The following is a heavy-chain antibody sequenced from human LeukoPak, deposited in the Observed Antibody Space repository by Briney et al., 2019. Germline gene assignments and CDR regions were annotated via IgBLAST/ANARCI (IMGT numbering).Heavy chain of an antibody. Sequence: PSETLSLTCTVSGGSISNYYWSWIRQPPGKGLEWIGYLYYSGSTNYNPSLKSRVTISGDTSKNQFSLKLTSVTAADTAVYYCARGLGSRYYFNSWGQGTLDTVSS. CDR1: GGSISNYY. CDR3: ARGLGSRYYFNS. D-gene: IGHD3-10*01. CDR2: LYYSGST. V-gene: IGHV4-59*01. J-gene: IGHJ4*02.